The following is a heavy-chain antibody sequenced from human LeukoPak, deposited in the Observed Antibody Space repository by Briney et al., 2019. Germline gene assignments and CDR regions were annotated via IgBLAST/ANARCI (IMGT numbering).Heavy chain of an antibody. D-gene: IGHD5-18*01. CDR1: GCTFSSYS. CDR2: ISSSSSYI. Sequence: SCKASGCTFSSYSMNWVRQAPGKGLEWVSSISSSSSYIYYADSVKGRFTISRDNAKNSLYLQMNSLRAEDTAVYYCARGLIEYSFWFDPWGQGTLVTVSS. J-gene: IGHJ5*02. V-gene: IGHV3-21*01. CDR3: ARGLIEYSFWFDP.